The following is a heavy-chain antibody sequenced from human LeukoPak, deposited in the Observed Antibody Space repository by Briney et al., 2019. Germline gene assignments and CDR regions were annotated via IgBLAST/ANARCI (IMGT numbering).Heavy chain of an antibody. D-gene: IGHD3-10*01. V-gene: IGHV3-30-3*01. Sequence: PGRSLRLSCAASGFTLSTYAMHWVRQAPGKGLEWVAVISYDGTDAYYADSVKGRFTISRDTSKNSLYLQMNSLRAEDTAVYYCAKEGGSGSYSHWGQGTLVTVSS. CDR3: AKEGGSGSYSH. CDR1: GFTLSTYA. CDR2: ISYDGTDA. J-gene: IGHJ4*02.